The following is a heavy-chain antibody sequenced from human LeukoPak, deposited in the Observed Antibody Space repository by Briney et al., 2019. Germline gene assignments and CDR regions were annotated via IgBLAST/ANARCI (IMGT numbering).Heavy chain of an antibody. V-gene: IGHV3-30-3*02. CDR3: VKSVGTYYDFWSGYYDSDY. J-gene: IGHJ4*02. Sequence: GGSLRLSCAASGFTFSSYAMHWVRQAPGKGLEWVAVISYDGSNKYYADSVKGRFTISRDNSKNTLYLQMNSLRAEDTAVYYCVKSVGTYYDFWSGYYDSDYWGQGTLVTVSS. D-gene: IGHD3-3*01. CDR2: ISYDGSNK. CDR1: GFTFSSYA.